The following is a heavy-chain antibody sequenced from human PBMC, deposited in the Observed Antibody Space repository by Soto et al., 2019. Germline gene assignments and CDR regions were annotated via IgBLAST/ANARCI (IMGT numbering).Heavy chain of an antibody. V-gene: IGHV3-72*01. CDR3: AREHRSGPYYYGMDV. D-gene: IGHD2-15*01. CDR1: GFTFSDHY. J-gene: IGHJ6*02. CDR2: TRNKANSYIT. Sequence: GGSLRLSCVASGLASGFTFSDHYIDWVRQAPGKGLEWVGRTRNKANSYITEYAASVKGRFTISRDDSKNSLYLQMNSLKTEDTAVYYCAREHRSGPYYYGMDVWGQGTTVTVSS.